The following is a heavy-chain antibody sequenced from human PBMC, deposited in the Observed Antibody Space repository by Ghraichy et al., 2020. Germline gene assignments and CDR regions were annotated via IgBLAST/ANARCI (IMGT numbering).Heavy chain of an antibody. CDR3: ARDPWIWEWLD. CDR1: GLTFSNAW. Sequence: GGSLRLSCAASGLTFSNAWMSWVRQAPGKGLEWVGRIKSKTDGGTTDYAAPVKGRFTISRDDSKNTLYRQMNSLRAEDTARYDCARDPWIWEWLDWGQGTRVTVAS. V-gene: IGHV3-15*01. D-gene: IGHD6-19*01. J-gene: IGHJ4*02. CDR2: IKSKTDGGTT.